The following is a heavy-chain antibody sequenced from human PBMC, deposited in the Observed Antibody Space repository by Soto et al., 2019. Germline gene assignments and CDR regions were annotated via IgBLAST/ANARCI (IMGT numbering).Heavy chain of an antibody. CDR1: ESTVRRDW. Sequence: EVHLVESGGGLVQTGGSLRLSCTIYESTVRRDWMNWVRQAPGKGLEWVAHINQDGSEKYYADSVKGRFTISRDNANNILPPQIKGRGAGDTAMYTCSGGVGDPFWGQGTLVTISS. D-gene: IGHD1-26*01. V-gene: IGHV3-7*04. J-gene: IGHJ4*02. CDR2: INQDGSEK. CDR3: SGGVGDPF.